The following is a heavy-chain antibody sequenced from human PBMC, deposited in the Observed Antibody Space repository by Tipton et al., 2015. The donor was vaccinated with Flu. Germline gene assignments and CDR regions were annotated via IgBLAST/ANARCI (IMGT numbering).Heavy chain of an antibody. V-gene: IGHV1-69*02. CDR3: ARVETYNDILSGPIDY. J-gene: IGHJ4*02. CDR2: IIAISGIK. Sequence: QVQLVQSGAEVKKPGSSVKVSCKASGGSFSGYSLIWVGQAPGQGLEWMGRIIAISGIKNNAQKFRGRVTITADKSTNTAHMEGNSLTSGDTAVYYCARVETYNDILSGPIDYWGQGTLVTVSS. D-gene: IGHD3-9*01. CDR1: GGSFSGYS.